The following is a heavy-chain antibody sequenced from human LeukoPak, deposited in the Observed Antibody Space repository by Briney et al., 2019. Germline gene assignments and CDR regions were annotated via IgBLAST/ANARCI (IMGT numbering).Heavy chain of an antibody. J-gene: IGHJ4*02. D-gene: IGHD3-3*01. CDR2: IYYSGGT. CDR1: GGSISSYY. CDR3: ARGESWSGYYLDY. Sequence: KPSETVSLTCTVSGGSISSYYWSWIRQPPGKGLEWIGYIYYSGGTNYNPSLKGRVTMSVDTSKNQLSLKLSSVTSADSAMYYCARGESWSGYYLDYWGPGTLVTVSS. V-gene: IGHV4-59*01.